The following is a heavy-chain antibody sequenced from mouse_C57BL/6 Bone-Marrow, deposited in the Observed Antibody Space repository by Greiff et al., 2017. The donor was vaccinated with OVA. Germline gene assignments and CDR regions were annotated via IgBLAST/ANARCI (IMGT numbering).Heavy chain of an antibody. CDR3: AREGSNYERWYFDV. V-gene: IGHV3-6*01. J-gene: IGHJ1*03. Sequence: EVKLQESGPGLVKPSQSLSLTCSVTGYSITSGYYWNWIRQFPGNKLEWMGYISYDGSNNYNPSLKNRISITRDTSKNQVFLKLNSVTTEDTATYYCAREGSNYERWYFDVWGTGTTVTVSA. CDR1: GYSITSGYY. D-gene: IGHD2-5*01. CDR2: ISYDGSN.